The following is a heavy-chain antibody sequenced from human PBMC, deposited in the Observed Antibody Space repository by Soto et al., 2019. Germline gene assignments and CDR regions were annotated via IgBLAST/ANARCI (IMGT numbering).Heavy chain of an antibody. CDR1: GGTFSSYA. CDR2: IIPIFGTA. CDR3: ATHAIPYYDYYSSGLPLDALHI. D-gene: IGHD3-22*01. J-gene: IGHJ3*02. Sequence: SVKVSCKASGGTFSSYAISWVRQAPGQGLEWMGGIIPIFGTANYAQKFQGRVTITADESTSTAYMELSSLRSEHTAVYYCATHAIPYYDYYSSGLPLDALHIRGKGTMVTVS. V-gene: IGHV1-69*13.